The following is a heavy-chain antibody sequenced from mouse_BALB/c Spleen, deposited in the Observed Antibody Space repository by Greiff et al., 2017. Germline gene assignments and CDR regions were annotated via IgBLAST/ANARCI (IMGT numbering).Heavy chain of an antibody. V-gene: IGHV3-2*02. CDR2: ISYSGST. CDR3: ARGGGNWRCFAY. Sequence: DVKLVESGPGLVKPSQSLSLTCTVTGYSITSDYAWNWIRQFPGNKLEWMGYISYSGSTSYNPSLKSRISITRDTSKNQFFLQLNSVTTEDTATYYCARGGGNWRCFAYWGQGTLVTVSA. CDR1: GYSITSDYA. D-gene: IGHD2-1*01. J-gene: IGHJ3*01.